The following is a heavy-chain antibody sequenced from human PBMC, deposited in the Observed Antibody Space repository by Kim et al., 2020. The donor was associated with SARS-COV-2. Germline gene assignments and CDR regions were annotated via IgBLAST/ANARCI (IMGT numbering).Heavy chain of an antibody. J-gene: IGHJ4*02. D-gene: IGHD3-16*01. CDR2: ISYDGSNK. CDR1: GFTFSSYG. CDR3: AKDFGGGSYYDY. Sequence: GGSLRLSCAASGFTFSSYGMHWVRQAPGKGLEWVAVISYDGSNKYYADSVKGRFTISRDNSKNTLYLQMNSLRAEDTAVYYCAKDFGGGSYYDYWGQGTLVTVSS. V-gene: IGHV3-30*18.